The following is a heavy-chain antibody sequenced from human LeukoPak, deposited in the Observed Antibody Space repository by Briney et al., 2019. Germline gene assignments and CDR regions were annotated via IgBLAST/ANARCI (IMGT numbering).Heavy chain of an antibody. CDR2: IKQDGSQK. CDR3: ARGPRLFDS. V-gene: IGHV3-7*01. J-gene: IGHJ4*02. D-gene: IGHD2-21*02. Sequence: GGSLRLSCAASGFAFRSYGMSWVRQAPGKGPEWVANIKQDGSQKYYVDSVKGRFTISRDNAENSLYLQMNSLRAEDAAVYYCARGPRLFDSWGQGTLVTVSS. CDR1: GFAFRSYG.